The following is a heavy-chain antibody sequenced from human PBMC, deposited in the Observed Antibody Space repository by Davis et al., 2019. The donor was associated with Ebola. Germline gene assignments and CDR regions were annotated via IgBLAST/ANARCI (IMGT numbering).Heavy chain of an antibody. CDR3: AKTVSYSSSWGDYFDY. J-gene: IGHJ4*02. CDR2: ISGSGGST. Sequence: GGSLRLSCAASGFTFSSYAMSWVRQAPGKGLEWVSAISGSGGSTYYADSVKGRFTISRDNSKNTLYLQMNSLRAEDTAVYYCAKTVSYSSSWGDYFDYWGQGTLVTVSS. CDR1: GFTFSSYA. V-gene: IGHV3-23*01. D-gene: IGHD6-13*01.